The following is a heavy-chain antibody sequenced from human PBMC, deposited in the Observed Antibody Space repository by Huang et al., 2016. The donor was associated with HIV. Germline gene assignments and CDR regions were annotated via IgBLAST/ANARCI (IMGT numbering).Heavy chain of an antibody. D-gene: IGHD6-6*01. CDR3: ASASIVARRWFDP. Sequence: QVQLQESGPGLVKPSETLSLTCTVSGGSMSSYYWSWIRQPPGKGLEWIGYIYYSGSTNYNPSLRIRVTISVDTSKNQFSLRLSAVTAADTAVYYCASASIVARRWFDPWGQGSLVTVSS. CDR2: IYYSGST. CDR1: GGSMSSYY. J-gene: IGHJ5*02. V-gene: IGHV4-59*01.